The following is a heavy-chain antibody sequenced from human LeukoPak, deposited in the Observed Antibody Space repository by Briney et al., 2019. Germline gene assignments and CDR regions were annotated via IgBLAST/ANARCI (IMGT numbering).Heavy chain of an antibody. CDR1: GFTFSGYG. D-gene: IGHD3-22*01. CDR3: ARSIPRYDGSAYYPDY. CDR2: IWYDGSND. V-gene: IGHV3-33*01. J-gene: IGHJ4*02. Sequence: GRSLRLSCAASGFTFSGYGLHWVRQAPGKGLEWVAVIWYDGSNDDYAGSVKGRFTISRDNSKNTLYLQMNSLRAEDTAVYYCARSIPRYDGSAYYPDYWGQGTLVTVSS.